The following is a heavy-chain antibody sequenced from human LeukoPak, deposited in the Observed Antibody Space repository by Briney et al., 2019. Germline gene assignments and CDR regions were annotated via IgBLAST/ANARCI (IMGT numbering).Heavy chain of an antibody. V-gene: IGHV4-4*07. CDR1: GGSISSYY. Sequence: PSETLSLTCTVSGGSISSYYWSWIRQPAGKGLEWIGRIYTSGSTNYNPSLKSRVTMAVDTSKNQFSLKLSSVTAADTAVYYCARRAYGSGSYYNDYWGQGTLVTVSS. CDR3: ARRAYGSGSYYNDY. D-gene: IGHD3-10*01. J-gene: IGHJ4*02. CDR2: IYTSGST.